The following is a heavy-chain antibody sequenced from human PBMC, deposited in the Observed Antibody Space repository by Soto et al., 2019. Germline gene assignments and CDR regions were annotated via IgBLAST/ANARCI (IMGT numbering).Heavy chain of an antibody. D-gene: IGHD3-3*01. CDR3: AREIPDITSSYYHYYLLDV. V-gene: IGHV1-46*01. J-gene: IGHJ6*02. CDR2: INPSGGST. Sequence: ASVKVSCKASGYTFTSYYMHWVRQAPGQGLEWMGIINPSGGSTSYAQKFQGRVTMTRDTSTSTVYMELSSLRSEDTAVYYCAREIPDITSSYYHYYLLDVWGQGTTVIVSS. CDR1: GYTFTSYY.